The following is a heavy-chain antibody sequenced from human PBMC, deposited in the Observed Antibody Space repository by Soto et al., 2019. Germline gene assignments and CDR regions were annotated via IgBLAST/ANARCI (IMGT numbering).Heavy chain of an antibody. CDR2: ISGSGGNT. Sequence: GGSLRLSCAASEFTFSNYAMSWVLQAPGKGLEWVSAISGSGGNTYYADSVKGRFTISRDNSRNTLYLQMNSLRADDTAVYYCAKVPRYCSGGSCYGGYFDYWGQGTLVTVSS. CDR3: AKVPRYCSGGSCYGGYFDY. CDR1: EFTFSNYA. J-gene: IGHJ4*02. D-gene: IGHD2-15*01. V-gene: IGHV3-23*01.